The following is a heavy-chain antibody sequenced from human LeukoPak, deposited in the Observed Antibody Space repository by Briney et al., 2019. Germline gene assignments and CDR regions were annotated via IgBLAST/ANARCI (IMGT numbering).Heavy chain of an antibody. Sequence: GSLRLSCAASGFIFSNSWMSWVRQAPGKGLEWIGYIYYSGSTNYNPSLKSRVTISVDTSKNQFSLKLSSVTAADTAVYYCARGGSWGYCSGGSCSYFDYWGQGTLVTVSS. CDR3: ARGGSWGYCSGGSCSYFDY. CDR2: IYYSGST. V-gene: IGHV4-59*01. CDR1: GFIFSNSW. D-gene: IGHD2-15*01. J-gene: IGHJ4*02.